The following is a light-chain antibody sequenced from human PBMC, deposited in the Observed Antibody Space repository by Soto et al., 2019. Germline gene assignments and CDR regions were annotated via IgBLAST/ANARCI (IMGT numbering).Light chain of an antibody. Sequence: EIVLTQSPATVSLSPGGRATLSCTASQSVGTNLAWYQQRPGQVPRLLIYGASTRAAGMSARFSGSGSGTEGTLTISSLKSEDGSVYYCQHSNNWTWTFGPGTKVDIK. CDR3: QHSNNWTWT. J-gene: IGKJ1*01. CDR1: QSVGTN. V-gene: IGKV3-15*01. CDR2: GAS.